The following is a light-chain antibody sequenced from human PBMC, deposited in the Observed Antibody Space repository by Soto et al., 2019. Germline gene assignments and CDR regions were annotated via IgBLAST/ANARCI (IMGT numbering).Light chain of an antibody. J-gene: IGLJ2*01. CDR1: KLGDKF. CDR3: QSWDSSTVV. CDR2: QDS. Sequence: SYELTQPPSVSVSPGQTASITCSGDKLGDKFACWYQQRPGQSPVLVIYQDSERPSGIPERFSCSNSGNTATLTISGTQAMDEADYYCQSWDSSTVVFGGGTKVTVL. V-gene: IGLV3-1*01.